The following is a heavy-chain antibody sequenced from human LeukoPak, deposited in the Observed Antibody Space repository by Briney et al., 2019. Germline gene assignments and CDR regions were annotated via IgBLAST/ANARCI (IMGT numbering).Heavy chain of an antibody. CDR2: SRNKAKSYTT. D-gene: IGHD6-19*01. Sequence: LAGGSLRLSCAISGFTFSDHFLDWVRQAPGKGLEWVGRSRNKAKSYTTEYAASVKGRFTISRDDSKNSLYLQMDSLKTEDTAVYYCVRVGSVAGSDYLDYWGQGTLVTVSS. J-gene: IGHJ4*02. V-gene: IGHV3-72*01. CDR3: VRVGSVAGSDYLDY. CDR1: GFTFSDHF.